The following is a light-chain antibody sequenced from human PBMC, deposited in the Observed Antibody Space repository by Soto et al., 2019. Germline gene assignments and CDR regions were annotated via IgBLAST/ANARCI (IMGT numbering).Light chain of an antibody. J-gene: IGKJ1*01. CDR1: QSVSSY. CDR2: GAS. CDR3: QQYNNWPRT. V-gene: IGKV3-15*01. Sequence: DIVMTQSPDSLALSPGERATLSCRASQSVSSYLAWYQQKPGQAPRLLIYGASTRATGIPARFSGSGSGTEFTLTISSLQSEDFAVYYCQQYNNWPRTFGQGTKVDIK.